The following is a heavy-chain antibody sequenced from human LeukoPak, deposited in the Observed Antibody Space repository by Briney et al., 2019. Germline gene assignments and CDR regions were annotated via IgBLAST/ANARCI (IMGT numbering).Heavy chain of an antibody. CDR1: GGSISSYY. J-gene: IGHJ4*02. V-gene: IGHV4-59*01. CDR2: IYYSGST. D-gene: IGHD3-9*01. Sequence: SETLSLTCTVSGGSISSYYWSWIRQPPGKGLEWIGYIYYSGSTNYNPSLKSRVTISVDTSKNQFSLKLSSVTAADTAVYYCARVTGEDYDILTGYFFFDYWGQGTLVTVSS. CDR3: ARVTGEDYDILTGYFFFDY.